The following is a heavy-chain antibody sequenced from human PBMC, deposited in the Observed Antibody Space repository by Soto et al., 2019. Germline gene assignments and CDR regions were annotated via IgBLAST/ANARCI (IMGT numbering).Heavy chain of an antibody. CDR1: GFTFSSYS. Sequence: PGGSLRLSCAASGFTFSSYSMNWVRQAPGKGLEWVSYISRSSSTIYYADSVKGRFTISRDNAKNSLYLQMNSLRAEDTAVYYCARHPERIAQIGWFDPWGQGTLVTVSS. D-gene: IGHD6-13*01. CDR3: ARHPERIAQIGWFDP. J-gene: IGHJ5*02. V-gene: IGHV3-48*01. CDR2: ISRSSSTI.